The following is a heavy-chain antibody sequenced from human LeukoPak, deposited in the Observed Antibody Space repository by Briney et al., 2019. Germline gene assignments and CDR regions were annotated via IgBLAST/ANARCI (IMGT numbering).Heavy chain of an antibody. J-gene: IGHJ6*03. CDR3: ARGGPPGYYYDYYMDV. V-gene: IGHV4-59*01. CDR2: IYYSGST. CDR1: GGSTSSYY. Sequence: SETLSLTCTVSGGSTSSYYWSWIRQPPGKGLEWIGYIYYSGSTNYNPSLKSRVTISVDTSKNQFSLKMSSVTAADTAVYFCARGGPPGYYYDYYMDVWGKGTTVTISS.